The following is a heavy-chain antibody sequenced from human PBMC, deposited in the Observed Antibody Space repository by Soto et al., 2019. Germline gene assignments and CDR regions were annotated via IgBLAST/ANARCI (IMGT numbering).Heavy chain of an antibody. CDR1: GFTFSSYA. CDR2: ISGSGGST. Sequence: EVQLLESGGGLVQPGGSLRLSCAASGFTFSSYAMSWVRQAPGKGLEWVSAISGSGGSTYYADSVKGRFTISRDNSKNTLYLQMNSLRAEDTAVYYCAKDQAAARPNGVFGFGYYYYYYYMDVWGKGTTVTVSS. CDR3: AKDQAAARPNGVFGFGYYYYYYYMDV. V-gene: IGHV3-23*01. J-gene: IGHJ6*03. D-gene: IGHD6-6*01.